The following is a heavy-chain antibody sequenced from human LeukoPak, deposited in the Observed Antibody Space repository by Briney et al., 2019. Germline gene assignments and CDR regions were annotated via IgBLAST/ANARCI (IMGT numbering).Heavy chain of an antibody. D-gene: IGHD6-13*01. CDR1: GFTFDDYA. J-gene: IGHJ5*02. V-gene: IGHV3-9*01. CDR3: ARGKYSSSWMDWFDP. CDR2: ITWNSGSI. Sequence: PGGSLRLSCAASGFTFDDYAMHWVRQAPGKGLEWVSSITWNSGSIDYADSVKGRFTISRDNAKNSLYLQMNSLRAEDTAVYYCARGKYSSSWMDWFDPWGQGTLVTVSS.